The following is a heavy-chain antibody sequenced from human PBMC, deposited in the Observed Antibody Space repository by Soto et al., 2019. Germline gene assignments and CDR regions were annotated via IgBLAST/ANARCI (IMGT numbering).Heavy chain of an antibody. D-gene: IGHD2-15*01. V-gene: IGHV4-59*01. J-gene: IGHJ4*02. CDR3: AIDMPYGAASLALCDY. CDR2: IYHSGTT. Sequence: QVQLRESGPGLVKPSETLSLTCTVSGDSITGSYWSWIRQPPGKTLEWIGYIYHSGTTTYNPSLKSRVSISVDSSKNQHSLRLTSVIAADTAVYYCAIDMPYGAASLALCDYWGQGILVTVSS. CDR1: GDSITGSY.